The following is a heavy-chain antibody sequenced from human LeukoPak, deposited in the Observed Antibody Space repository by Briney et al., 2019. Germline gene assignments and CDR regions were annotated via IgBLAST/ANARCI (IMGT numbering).Heavy chain of an antibody. Sequence: ETLSLTCTVSGGSISSSSYYWGWIRQPPGKGLEWVANIKQDGSEKYYVDSVKGRFTISRDNAKNSLYLQMNSLRAEDTAVYYCARDGIAAAYFDYWGQGTLVTVSS. CDR3: ARDGIAAAYFDY. D-gene: IGHD6-13*01. J-gene: IGHJ4*02. CDR1: GGSISSSSYY. CDR2: IKQDGSEK. V-gene: IGHV3-7*01.